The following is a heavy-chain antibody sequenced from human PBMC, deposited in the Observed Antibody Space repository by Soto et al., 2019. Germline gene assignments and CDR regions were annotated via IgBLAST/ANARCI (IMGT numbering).Heavy chain of an antibody. D-gene: IGHD2-8*02. V-gene: IGHV1-2*02. CDR1: GYTFTGYY. J-gene: IGHJ6*02. CDR2: ISPNSGDS. Sequence: GASVKVSCKSSGYTFTGYYMHWVRQAPGQGLEWMAWISPNSGDSKYAQKFQDRVTVTRDTSISTAYMEMSRLRSDDTAVYYCARDVGYCTGTSCQNYYALDGRGQGAKVT. CDR3: ARDVGYCTGTSCQNYYALDG.